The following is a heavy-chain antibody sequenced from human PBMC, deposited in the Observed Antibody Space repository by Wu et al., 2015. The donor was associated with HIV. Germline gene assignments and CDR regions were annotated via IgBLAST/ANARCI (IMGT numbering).Heavy chain of an antibody. J-gene: IGHJ4*02. Sequence: QVQLVQSGAEVKKPGASVKVSCKASGYTFTSYYMHWVRQAPGQGLEWMGIINPSGGSTSYAQKFQGRVTMTRDTSTSTVYMELSSLRSEDTAVYYCARGGNRGTTVTTVAISFDYWGQGNPGPPSPQ. CDR3: ARGGNRGTTVTTVAISFDY. CDR2: INPSGGST. D-gene: IGHD4-17*01. V-gene: IGHV1-46*03. CDR1: GYTFTSYY.